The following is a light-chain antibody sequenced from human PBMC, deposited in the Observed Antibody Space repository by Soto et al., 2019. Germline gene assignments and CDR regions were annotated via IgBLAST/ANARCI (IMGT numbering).Light chain of an antibody. V-gene: IGKV3-20*01. CDR1: QSVSSNY. Sequence: ETVLTQSPGTLSLSPGERATLSCRASQSVSSNYLAWYQQKPGQAPRLLMYGASTRATGIPDRFSGSGSGTDFTLTISRLEPEDFAVYYWQLFGRSPPSWTFGQGTKVEIK. CDR2: GAS. J-gene: IGKJ1*01. CDR3: QLFGRSPPSWT.